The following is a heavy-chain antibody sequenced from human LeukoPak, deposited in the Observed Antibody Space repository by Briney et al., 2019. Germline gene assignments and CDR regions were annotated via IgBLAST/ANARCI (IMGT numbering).Heavy chain of an antibody. CDR3: ASPRGGYSSSWYEH. CDR2: IIPIFGTA. D-gene: IGHD6-13*01. Sequence: ASVKVSCKASGGTFSSYAISWVRQAPGQGLEWMGGIIPIFGTANYAQKFQGRVTITTDESTSTAYMELSSLRSEDTAVYYCASPRGGYSSSWYEHWGQGTLVTVSS. V-gene: IGHV1-69*05. CDR1: GGTFSSYA. J-gene: IGHJ1*01.